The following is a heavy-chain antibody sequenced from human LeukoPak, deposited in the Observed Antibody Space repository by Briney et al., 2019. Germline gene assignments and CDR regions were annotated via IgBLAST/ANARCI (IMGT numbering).Heavy chain of an antibody. V-gene: IGHV4-59*01. J-gene: IGHJ5*02. CDR2: IYYSGST. CDR1: GGSISSYY. CDR3: ARADYGLGWFDP. D-gene: IGHD4/OR15-4a*01. Sequence: SETLSLTCTVSGGSISSYYWSWIRQPPGKGLEWIGYIYYSGSTNYNPSLKSRVTISVDTSKNQFSLKLSSVTAADTAVYYCARADYGLGWFDPWGQGTLVTVSS.